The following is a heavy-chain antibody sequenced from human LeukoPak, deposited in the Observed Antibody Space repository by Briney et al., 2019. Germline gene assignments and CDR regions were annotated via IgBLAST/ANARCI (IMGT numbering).Heavy chain of an antibody. Sequence: ASVKVSCKASGYTFTGYYLHWVRQAPGQGLEWMGWINPNSGGTNYAQKFQGRVTMTRDTSVSTAYMELSRLSSDDTAVYYCATDLGSSWIYWGQGTLVTVSS. CDR1: GYTFTGYY. V-gene: IGHV1-2*02. D-gene: IGHD6-13*01. J-gene: IGHJ4*01. CDR2: INPNSGGT. CDR3: ATDLGSSWIY.